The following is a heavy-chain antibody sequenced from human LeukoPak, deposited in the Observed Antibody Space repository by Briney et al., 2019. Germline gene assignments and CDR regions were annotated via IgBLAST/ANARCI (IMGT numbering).Heavy chain of an antibody. CDR1: AFTFSTYA. J-gene: IGHJ4*02. V-gene: IGHV3-23*01. CDR3: AKDITPGDGYIDFDY. CDR2: VTNSGGHT. Sequence: PGGSLRLSCAASAFTFSTYAMSWVRQAPGKGLEWVSTVTNSGGHTYYADSVKGRFTISRDNSKNTLYLQMNSLRDEDTAVYYCAKDITPGDGYIDFDYGGQGTLVTVSS. D-gene: IGHD5-24*01.